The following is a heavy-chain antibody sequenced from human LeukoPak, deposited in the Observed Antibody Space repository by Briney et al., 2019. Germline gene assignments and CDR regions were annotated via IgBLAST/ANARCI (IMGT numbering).Heavy chain of an antibody. Sequence: SETLSLTCTVSGGSISSRSYYWGWIRQPPGKGLEWIGKISDSGSTYYSPSLKSRVTISVDTSKNQFSLKLSSVTAADTAVYYCAREGGSGYPFDPWGQGTLVTVSS. CDR3: AREGGSGYPFDP. CDR1: GGSISSRSYY. J-gene: IGHJ5*02. D-gene: IGHD3-22*01. V-gene: IGHV4-39*07. CDR2: ISDSGST.